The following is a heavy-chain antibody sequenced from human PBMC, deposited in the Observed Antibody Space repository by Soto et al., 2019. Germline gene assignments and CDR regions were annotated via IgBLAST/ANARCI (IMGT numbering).Heavy chain of an antibody. CDR3: ARMAVAGTVGPFDY. Sequence: GASVKVSCKASGGTFSSYAISWVRQAPGQGLEWMGGIIPIFGTANYAQKFQGRVTITADESTSTAYMELSSLRSEDTAVYYCARMAVAGTVGPFDYWGQGTLVTVSS. CDR2: IIPIFGTA. V-gene: IGHV1-69*13. CDR1: GGTFSSYA. D-gene: IGHD6-19*01. J-gene: IGHJ4*02.